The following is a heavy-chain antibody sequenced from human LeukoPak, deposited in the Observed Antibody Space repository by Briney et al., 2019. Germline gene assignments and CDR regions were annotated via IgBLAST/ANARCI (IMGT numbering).Heavy chain of an antibody. Sequence: GSLRLSCAASGFTFSSYAMSWVRQAPGKGLEWVSAISGSGGSTYYADSVKGRFTISRDNSKNTLYLQMNSLRAEDTAVYYCAKSGGRFLEWLHYSNDAFDIWGQGTMVTVSS. CDR3: AKSGGRFLEWLHYSNDAFDI. D-gene: IGHD3-3*01. J-gene: IGHJ3*02. CDR1: GFTFSSYA. V-gene: IGHV3-23*01. CDR2: ISGSGGST.